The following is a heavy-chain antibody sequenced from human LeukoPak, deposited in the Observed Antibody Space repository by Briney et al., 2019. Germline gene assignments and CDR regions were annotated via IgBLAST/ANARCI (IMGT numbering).Heavy chain of an antibody. Sequence: GASVKVSCRASGFTFPGSYMHWVRQAPGQGLEWMGWINPNSGGTNYAQNFQGRVTMTRDTSISTAYMELSRLRSDDTAVYYCARDGAPTRFDYWGQGTLVTVSS. CDR3: ARDGAPTRFDY. J-gene: IGHJ4*02. CDR2: INPNSGGT. D-gene: IGHD3-16*01. CDR1: GFTFPGSY. V-gene: IGHV1-2*02.